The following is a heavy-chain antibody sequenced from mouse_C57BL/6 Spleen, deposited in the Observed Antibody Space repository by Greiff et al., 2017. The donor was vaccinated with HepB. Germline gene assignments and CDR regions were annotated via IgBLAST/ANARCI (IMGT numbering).Heavy chain of an antibody. Sequence: QVQLQQPGAELVKPGASVKLSCKASGYTFTSYWMQWVSQRPGQGLEWIGEIDPSDSYTNYNQKFKGKATLTVATSSSTAYMQLSSLTSEDSAVYYCARGGPDYWGQGTTLTVSS. CDR3: ARGGPDY. V-gene: IGHV1-50*01. J-gene: IGHJ2*01. CDR2: IDPSDSYT. CDR1: GYTFTSYW.